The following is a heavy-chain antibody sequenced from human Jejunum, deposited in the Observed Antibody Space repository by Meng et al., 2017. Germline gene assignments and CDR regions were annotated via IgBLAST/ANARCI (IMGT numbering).Heavy chain of an antibody. J-gene: IGHJ4*02. Sequence: EVQVVESGGGLVQPGGSLRLSWAASGFTVPSNHMRWVRQAPGEGLEWVSLIYTGGGTTNYADSVRGRFTIYRDNAESTLYLQMNSLTAEDTGVYYCGRDLGGFYGVWGRGALVTVSS. D-gene: IGHD2/OR15-2a*01. V-gene: IGHV3-53*01. CDR3: GRDLGGFYGV. CDR2: IYTGGGTT. CDR1: GFTVPSNH.